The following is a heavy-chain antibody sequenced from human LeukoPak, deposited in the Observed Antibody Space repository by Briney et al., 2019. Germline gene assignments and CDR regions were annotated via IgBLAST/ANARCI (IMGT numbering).Heavy chain of an antibody. V-gene: IGHV4-34*01. CDR2: INHSGST. D-gene: IGHD5-12*01. J-gene: IGHJ4*02. Sequence: SETLSLTCAVYGGSFSGYYWSWIRQPPGKGLEWIGEINHSGSTNYNPSLKSRVTISVDTSKNQFSLKLSSVTAADTAVYYCASGEDIVATILDYWGQGTLVTVSS. CDR1: GGSFSGYY. CDR3: ASGEDIVATILDY.